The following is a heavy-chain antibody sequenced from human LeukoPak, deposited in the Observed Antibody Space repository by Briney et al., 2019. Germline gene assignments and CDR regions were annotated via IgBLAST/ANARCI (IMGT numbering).Heavy chain of an antibody. V-gene: IGHV3-30*02. CDR1: GFTFSSYG. J-gene: IGHJ4*02. D-gene: IGHD3-3*01. CDR2: IRYDGSNK. Sequence: GGSLRLSCAASGFTFSSYGMHWVRQAPGTGLEWVAFIRYDGSNKYYADSVKGRFTISRDNSKNTLYLQMNSLRAEDTAVYYCLFQYYDFWSGYWRDTSFDCWGQGTLVTVSS. CDR3: LFQYYDFWSGYWRDTSFDC.